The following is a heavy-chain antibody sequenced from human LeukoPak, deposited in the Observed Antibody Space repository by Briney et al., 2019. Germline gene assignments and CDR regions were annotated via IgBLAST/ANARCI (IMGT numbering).Heavy chain of an antibody. D-gene: IGHD2-21*02. Sequence: ASVKVSCKASVGTFSSYAISWVRQAPGQGLEWMGGIIPIFGTANYALKFQGRVTITADESTSTAYMELSSLRSEDTAVYYCHIVVVTASDNYFDYWGQGTLVTVSS. CDR1: VGTFSSYA. CDR3: HIVVVTASDNYFDY. J-gene: IGHJ4*02. CDR2: IIPIFGTA. V-gene: IGHV1-69*13.